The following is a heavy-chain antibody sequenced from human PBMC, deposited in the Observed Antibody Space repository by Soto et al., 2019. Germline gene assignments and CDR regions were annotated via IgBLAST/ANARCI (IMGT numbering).Heavy chain of an antibody. CDR3: ARENPAAGTGGVGYYFDY. CDR2: IHYSGST. J-gene: IGHJ4*02. D-gene: IGHD6-13*01. Sequence: QVQLQESGPGLVKPSQTLSLTCTVSGGSISSGGYYWSWIRQHPGKGLEWIGHIHYSGSTYYNPSRNSRATISVDTPTNQFALELSSVTAADPAVYYCARENPAAGTGGVGYYFDYWGQGTLVTVSS. V-gene: IGHV4-31*03. CDR1: GGSISSGGYY.